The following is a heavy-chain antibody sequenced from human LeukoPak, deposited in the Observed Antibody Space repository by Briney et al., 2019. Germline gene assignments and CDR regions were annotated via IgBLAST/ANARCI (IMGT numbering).Heavy chain of an antibody. CDR1: GFSFSIYW. Sequence: PGGSLRLSCAASGFSFSIYWMSWVRQAPGKGLEWVAKIKYDGSEKYYVDSMKGRFTISRDNAKNSLYLQMNSLRAEDTAVYYCARGRSMDVWGQGTTVTVSS. J-gene: IGHJ6*02. CDR2: IKYDGSEK. CDR3: ARGRSMDV. V-gene: IGHV3-7*05.